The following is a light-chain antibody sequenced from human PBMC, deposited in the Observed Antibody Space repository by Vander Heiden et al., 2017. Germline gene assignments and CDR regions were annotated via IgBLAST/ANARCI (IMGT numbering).Light chain of an antibody. CDR1: QSISNY. V-gene: IGKV1-39*01. J-gene: IGKJ3*01. Sequence: DIQMTQSPSSLSASVGDRVTITCRASQSISNYLNWYQEKPGKAPKLLIYAATSLQSGVPSRFSGRGTGTDFTLTISSLQPGEFATYFGQQSYSTPFTFGPGTKVDIK. CDR2: AAT. CDR3: QQSYSTPFT.